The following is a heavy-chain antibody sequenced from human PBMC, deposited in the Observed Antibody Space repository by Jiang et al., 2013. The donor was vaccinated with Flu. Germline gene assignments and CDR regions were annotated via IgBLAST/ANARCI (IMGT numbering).Heavy chain of an antibody. D-gene: IGHD3-10*01. V-gene: IGHV4-59*08. J-gene: IGHJ3*02. CDR1: GGSISSYY. CDR2: IYYSGST. CDR3: ARHWGVRDAFDI. Sequence: GPGLVKPSETLSLTCTVSGGSISSYYWSWIRQPPGKGLEWIGYIYYSGSTNYNPSLKSRVTISVDTSTNQFSLKLSSVTAADTAVYYCARHWGVRDAFDIWGQGTMVTVSS.